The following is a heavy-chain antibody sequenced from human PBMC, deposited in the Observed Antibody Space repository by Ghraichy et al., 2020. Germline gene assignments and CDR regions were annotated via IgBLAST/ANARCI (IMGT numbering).Heavy chain of an antibody. CDR1: GYTFTGYY. D-gene: IGHD5-12*01. V-gene: IGHV1-2*02. Sequence: ASVKVSCKASGYTFTGYYMHWVRQAPGQGLEWMGWINPNSGGTNYAQKFQGRVTMTRDTSISTAYMELSRLRSDDTAVYYCARDRKVYSGYDPDMNYYYYYGMDVWGQGTTVTVSS. CDR2: INPNSGGT. CDR3: ARDRKVYSGYDPDMNYYYYYGMDV. J-gene: IGHJ6*02.